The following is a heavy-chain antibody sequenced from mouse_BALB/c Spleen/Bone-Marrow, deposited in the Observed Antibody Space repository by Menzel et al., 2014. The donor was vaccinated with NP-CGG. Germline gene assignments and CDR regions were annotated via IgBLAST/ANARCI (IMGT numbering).Heavy chain of an antibody. CDR1: GFNIKDTY. D-gene: IGHD1-2*01. J-gene: IGHJ3*01. CDR2: IDPANGNT. CDR3: ARSHYYGRARFAY. Sequence: VQLKQSGAELVKPGASVKLSCTASGFNIKDTYMHWVKQRPEQGLEWIGRIDPANGNTKYDPKFQGKATITADTSSNTAYLQLSSLTSEDTAVYYCARSHYYGRARFAYWGQGTLVTVSA. V-gene: IGHV14-3*02.